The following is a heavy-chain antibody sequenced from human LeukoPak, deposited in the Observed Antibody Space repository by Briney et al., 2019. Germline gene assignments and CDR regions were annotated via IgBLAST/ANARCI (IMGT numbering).Heavy chain of an antibody. J-gene: IGHJ4*02. CDR3: ARGADYDSSGYSLAK. D-gene: IGHD3-22*01. V-gene: IGHV1-2*02. Sequence: GASVKVSCKASGYTFTGYYMHWVRQAPGQGLEWMGWINPNSGGTNYAQKFQGRVTITRNTSISTAYMELSSLRSEDTAVYYCARGADYDSSGYSLAKWGQGTLVTVSS. CDR1: GYTFTGYY. CDR2: INPNSGGT.